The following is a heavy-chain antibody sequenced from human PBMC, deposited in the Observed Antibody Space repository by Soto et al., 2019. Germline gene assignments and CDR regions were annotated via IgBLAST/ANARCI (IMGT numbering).Heavy chain of an antibody. Sequence: SVNFSCKASGGTFSSYAISWVRQAPGQGLEWMGGIIPIFGTANYAQKFQGRVTITADESTSTAYMELSSLRSEDTAVYYCARDNSTGTTPSFDYWGQGTLVTVS. V-gene: IGHV1-69*13. CDR1: GGTFSSYA. CDR3: ARDNSTGTTPSFDY. D-gene: IGHD1-1*01. J-gene: IGHJ4*02. CDR2: IIPIFGTA.